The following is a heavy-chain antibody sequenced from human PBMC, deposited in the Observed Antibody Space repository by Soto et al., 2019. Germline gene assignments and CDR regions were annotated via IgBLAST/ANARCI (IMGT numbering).Heavy chain of an antibody. Sequence: GASVKVSCKASGYTFTSYYMHWVRQAPGQGLEWMGIINPSGGSTSYAQKFQGRVTMTRDTSTSTVCMELSSLRSEDTAVYYCARDKGWSPGDIVVVPAANNWFDPWGQGTLVTVSS. J-gene: IGHJ5*02. D-gene: IGHD2-2*01. CDR1: GYTFTSYY. V-gene: IGHV1-46*01. CDR2: INPSGGST. CDR3: ARDKGWSPGDIVVVPAANNWFDP.